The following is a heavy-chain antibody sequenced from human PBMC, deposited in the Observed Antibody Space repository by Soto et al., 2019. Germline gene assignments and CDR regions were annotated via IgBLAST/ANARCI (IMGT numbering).Heavy chain of an antibody. CDR2: ISAYNGNT. CDR1: GYTFTSYG. D-gene: IGHD3-22*01. V-gene: IGHV1-18*04. J-gene: IGHJ6*02. CDR3: ASSSVSYYDSSGYYSYYYYGMDV. Sequence: ASVKVSCKASGYTFTSYGISWVRQAPGQGLEWMGWISAYNGNTNYAQKLQGRVTMTTDTSTSTAYMELRSLRSDDTAVYYCASSSVSYYDSSGYYSYYYYGMDVWGQGTTVTVS.